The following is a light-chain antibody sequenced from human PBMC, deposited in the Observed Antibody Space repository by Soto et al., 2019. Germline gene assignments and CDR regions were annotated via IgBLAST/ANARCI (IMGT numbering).Light chain of an antibody. CDR1: QSVSSY. V-gene: IGKV3-11*01. J-gene: IGKJ4*01. CDR3: QQRSNWPLT. CDR2: DAS. Sequence: EIVLTQSPVTLSLCPGERATLSCRASQSVSSYLAWYQQKPGQAPRLLIYDASNRATGIPARFSGRGSGTDFTLTISSLDPEDFAVYYCQQRSNWPLTFGGGTKVEIK.